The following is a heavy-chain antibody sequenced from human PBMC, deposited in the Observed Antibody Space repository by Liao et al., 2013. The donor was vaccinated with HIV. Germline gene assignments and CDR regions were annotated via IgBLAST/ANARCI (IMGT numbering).Heavy chain of an antibody. V-gene: IGHV4-61*02. CDR1: GGSISSGSYY. J-gene: IGHJ4*02. CDR3: ARGDYSSSCLDY. CDR2: IYTSGST. Sequence: QVQLQESGPGLVKPSQTLSLTCTVSGGSISSGSYYWSWIRQPAGKGLEWIGRIYTSGSTNYNPSLKSRVTISVDTSKNQFSLKLSSVTAADTAVYYCARGDYSSSCLDYWGQGNPGHRLL. D-gene: IGHD6-13*01.